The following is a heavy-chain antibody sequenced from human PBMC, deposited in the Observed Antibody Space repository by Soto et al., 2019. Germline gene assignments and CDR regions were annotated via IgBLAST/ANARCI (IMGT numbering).Heavy chain of an antibody. CDR3: ARGPGAE. V-gene: IGHV3-53*01. CDR2: MDSGGST. CDR1: GITVSSHS. J-gene: IGHJ4*02. Sequence: AGGSLRLSCAANGITVSSHSMSWVRQAPGKGLEGVSTMDSGGSTFYAASVKGRFTIFRDNFKSTVWLQMNSLRAEDTAMYHCARGPGAEWGQGNMVTVYS. D-gene: IGHD3-10*01.